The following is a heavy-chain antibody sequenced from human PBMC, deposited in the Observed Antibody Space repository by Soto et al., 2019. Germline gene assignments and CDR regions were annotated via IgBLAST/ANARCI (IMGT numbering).Heavy chain of an antibody. CDR3: ARGIEPFSGMDV. J-gene: IGHJ6*02. CDR2: INHSGST. V-gene: IGHV4-34*01. D-gene: IGHD3-3*02. CDR1: GGSFSGYY. Sequence: PSETLSLTCAVYGGSFSGYYWSWIRQPPGKGLEWMGEINHSGSTNYNPSLKSRVTISVDTSKNQFSLKLSSVTAADTAVYYCARGIEPFSGMDVWGQGTTVTVSS.